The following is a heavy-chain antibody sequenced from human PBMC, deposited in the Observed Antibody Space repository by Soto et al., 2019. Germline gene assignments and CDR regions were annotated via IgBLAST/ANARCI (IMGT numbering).Heavy chain of an antibody. CDR3: ARSATTVATLDY. CDR1: GGSITNYY. V-gene: IGHV4-59*12. Sequence: SETLSLTCTVSGGSITNYYWSWIRQPPGKGLEWIGYIYDDGSTDYNPSLKSRVTISVDTSKNQFSLKLSSVTAADTAVFYCARSATTVATLDYWSQGTLVTVSS. J-gene: IGHJ4*02. CDR2: IYDDGST. D-gene: IGHD4-17*01.